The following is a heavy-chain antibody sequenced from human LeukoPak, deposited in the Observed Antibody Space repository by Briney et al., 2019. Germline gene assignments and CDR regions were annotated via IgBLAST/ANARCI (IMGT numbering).Heavy chain of an antibody. CDR2: INPNSGGT. J-gene: IGHJ4*02. V-gene: IGHV1-2*02. Sequence: ASVKVSCKASGYTFTGYYMHWVRQAPGQGLEWMGWINPNSGGTNYAQKFKGRVTMTRDTSISTAYMELSRLRSDDTAVYYCARVRAARYYFDYWGQGTLVTVFS. D-gene: IGHD6-6*01. CDR3: ARVRAARYYFDY. CDR1: GYTFTGYY.